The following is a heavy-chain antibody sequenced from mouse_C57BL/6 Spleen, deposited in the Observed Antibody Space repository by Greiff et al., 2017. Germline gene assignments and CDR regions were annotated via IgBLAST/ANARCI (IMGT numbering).Heavy chain of an antibody. CDR3: AREDDGYYFSLGY. V-gene: IGHV1-82*01. D-gene: IGHD2-3*01. CDR1: GYAFSSSW. Sequence: VKLQQSGPELVKPGASVKISCKASGYAFSSSWMNWVKQRPGKGLEWIGRIYPGDGDTNYNGKFKGKATLTADKSSSTAYMPLSSLTSEDSAVYFCAREDDGYYFSLGYWGQGTTRTVSS. J-gene: IGHJ2*01. CDR2: IYPGDGDT.